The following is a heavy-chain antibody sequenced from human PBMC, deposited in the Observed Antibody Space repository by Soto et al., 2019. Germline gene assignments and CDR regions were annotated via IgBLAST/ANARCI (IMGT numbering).Heavy chain of an antibody. D-gene: IGHD2-15*01. J-gene: IGHJ4*02. CDR2: ISYDGSNK. CDR1: GFTFSSYG. CDR3: ANGGYCSGGSCYPIDY. V-gene: IGHV3-30*18. Sequence: QVQLVESGGGVVQPGRSLRLSCAASGFTFSSYGMHWVRQAPGKGLEWVAVISYDGSNKYYADSVKGRFTISRDNSKNTLYLQMNSLRAEDTAVYYCANGGYCSGGSCYPIDYWGQGTLVTVSS.